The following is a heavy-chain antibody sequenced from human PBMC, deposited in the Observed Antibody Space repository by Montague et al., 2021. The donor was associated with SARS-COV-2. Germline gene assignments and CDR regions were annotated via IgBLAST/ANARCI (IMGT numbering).Heavy chain of an antibody. CDR1: GGSLSGFS. J-gene: IGHJ4*02. CDR2: INHSGGT. CDR3: ARGFDY. Sequence: SETLSLTCAVYGGSLSGFSWNWVRQPPGRGLEWIGEINHSGGTKYNPSLKSRVTISVDTSKNQFSLKLSSATAADTAVYYCARGFDYWGQGTLVTVSS. V-gene: IGHV4-34*01.